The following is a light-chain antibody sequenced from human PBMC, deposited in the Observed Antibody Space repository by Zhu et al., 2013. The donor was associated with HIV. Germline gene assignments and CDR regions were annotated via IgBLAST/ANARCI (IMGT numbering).Light chain of an antibody. CDR3: QQYYSTPYT. CDR2: WAS. J-gene: IGKJ2*01. V-gene: IGKV4-1*01. Sequence: DIVMTQSPDSLAVSLGERATINCKSSQSVLYSSNNKNYLAWYQQKSGQPPKLLISWASTRESGVPARFIGSGSGTDFTLTITSLQAEDVAVYYCQQYYSTPYTFGQGTKLEIK. CDR1: QSVLYSSNNKNY.